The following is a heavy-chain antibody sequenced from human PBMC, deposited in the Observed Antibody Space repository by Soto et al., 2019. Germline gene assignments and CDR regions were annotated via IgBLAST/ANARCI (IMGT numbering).Heavy chain of an antibody. CDR1: GDSVSSNSAA. CDR3: ARVLVEYSSSSDYFDY. Sequence: QSQTLSLTCAISGDSVSSNSAAWNWIRQSPSRGLEWLGRTYYRSKWYNDYAVSVKSRITINPDTSKNQFSLQLNSVTPEDTAVYYCARVLVEYSSSSDYFDYWGQGTLVTVSS. D-gene: IGHD6-6*01. V-gene: IGHV6-1*01. J-gene: IGHJ4*02. CDR2: TYYRSKWYN.